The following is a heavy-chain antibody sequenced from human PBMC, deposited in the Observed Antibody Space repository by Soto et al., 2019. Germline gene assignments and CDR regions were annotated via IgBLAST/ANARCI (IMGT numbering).Heavy chain of an antibody. V-gene: IGHV3-7*05. CDR1: GFTFSSYS. D-gene: IGHD6-13*01. CDR3: ARRGTATAGDY. J-gene: IGHJ4*02. CDR2: IKPDGSEK. Sequence: GGSLRLSCAASGFTFSSYSMTWVRQAPGKGLEWVANIKPDGSEKHYVDSVKGRFTISRDNAENSLYLQMNSLRAEETAVYYCARRGTATAGDYWGQGTLVTVSS.